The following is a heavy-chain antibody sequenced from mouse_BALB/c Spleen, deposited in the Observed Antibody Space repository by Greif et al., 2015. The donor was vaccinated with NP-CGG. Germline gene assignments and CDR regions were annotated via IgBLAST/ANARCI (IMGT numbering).Heavy chain of an antibody. D-gene: IGHD2-1*01. CDR3: ARYGNYVYFDA. Sequence: VQLKQSGAELVKPGASVKLSCTASGFNIKDTYMHWVKQRPEQGLEWIGRIDPANGNTKYDPKFQGKATITADTSSNTAYLQLSSLTSEDTAVYYCARYGNYVYFDAWGAGTTVTVSS. CDR1: GFNIKDTY. V-gene: IGHV14-3*02. J-gene: IGHJ1*01. CDR2: IDPANGNT.